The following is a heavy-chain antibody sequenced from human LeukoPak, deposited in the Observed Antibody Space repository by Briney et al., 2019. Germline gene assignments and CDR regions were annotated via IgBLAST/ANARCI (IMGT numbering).Heavy chain of an antibody. CDR1: GFTFSSYE. CDR2: ISTNTTTI. V-gene: IGHV3-48*01. Sequence: PGGSLRLSCAASGFTFSSYEMNWVRQASGKGLEWVSYISTNTTTIYYADSVKGRFTISRDNAKNSLYLQMNSLRVEDTAVYYCVRVGTSFDIWGQGTMVTVSS. D-gene: IGHD7-27*01. J-gene: IGHJ3*02. CDR3: VRVGTSFDI.